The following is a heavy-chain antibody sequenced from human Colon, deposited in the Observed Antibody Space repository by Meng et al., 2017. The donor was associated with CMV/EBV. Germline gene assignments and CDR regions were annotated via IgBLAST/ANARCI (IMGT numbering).Heavy chain of an antibody. Sequence: GESLKISCAASGFTFSSYSMNWVRQAPGKGLEWVSYISSSSSTIYYADSVKGRFTISRDNAKNSLYLQMNSLRAEDTAVYYCYSYYYDSSGYSDYWGQGTLVTVSS. V-gene: IGHV3-48*04. J-gene: IGHJ4*02. CDR3: YSYYYDSSGYSDY. CDR1: GFTFSSYS. D-gene: IGHD3-22*01. CDR2: ISSSSSTI.